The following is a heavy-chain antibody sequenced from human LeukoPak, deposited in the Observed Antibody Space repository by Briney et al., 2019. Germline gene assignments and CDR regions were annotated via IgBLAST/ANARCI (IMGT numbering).Heavy chain of an antibody. CDR3: AKGDRFLKWLLDFDY. CDR2: IRYDGSNK. D-gene: IGHD3-3*01. V-gene: IGHV3-30*02. Sequence: GGSLRLSCAASGFTFSSYGMHWVRQAPGKGLEWVAFIRYDGSNKYYADSVKGRFTISRDNSKNTLYLQMNSLRAEDTAVYYCAKGDRFLKWLLDFDYWGQGTLVTVSS. J-gene: IGHJ4*02. CDR1: GFTFSSYG.